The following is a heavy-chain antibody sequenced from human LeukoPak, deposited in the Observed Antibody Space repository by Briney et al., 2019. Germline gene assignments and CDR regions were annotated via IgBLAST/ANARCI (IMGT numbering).Heavy chain of an antibody. V-gene: IGHV4-59*08. Sequence: SETLSLTCTVSGGSISSYYWSWIRQPPGKGLEWIGYIYYSGSTNYNPSLKSRVTISVDTSKNQFSLKLSSVTAADTAVYYCAAAYDILTGPLDYWGQGTLVTVSS. CDR2: IYYSGST. J-gene: IGHJ4*02. CDR1: GGSISSYY. D-gene: IGHD3-9*01. CDR3: AAAYDILTGPLDY.